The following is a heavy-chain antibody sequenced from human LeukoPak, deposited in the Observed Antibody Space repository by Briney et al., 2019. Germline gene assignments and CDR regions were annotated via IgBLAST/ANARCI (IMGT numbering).Heavy chain of an antibody. V-gene: IGHV1-8*01. D-gene: IGHD6-13*01. Sequence: ASVKVSCKASGCTFTSYDINWVRQATGQGLEWMGWMNPNSGNTGYAQKFQGRVTMTRNTSISTAYMELSSLRSEDTAVYYCARSKIAAAGTDYWGQGTLVTVSS. CDR1: GCTFTSYD. J-gene: IGHJ4*02. CDR2: MNPNSGNT. CDR3: ARSKIAAAGTDY.